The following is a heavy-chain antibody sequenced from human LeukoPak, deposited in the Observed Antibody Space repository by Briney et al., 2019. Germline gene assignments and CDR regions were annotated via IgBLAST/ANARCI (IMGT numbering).Heavy chain of an antibody. CDR1: GFTFSSYG. CDR3: ARERYYYMDV. V-gene: IGHV4-39*07. CDR2: IYYSGTT. Sequence: GSLRLSCAASGFTFSSYGMSWVRQPPGKGLEWIGTIYYSGTTYYNPSLKSRVTISVDTSKNQFSLKLSSVTAADTAVYYCARERYYYMDVWGKGTTVTISS. J-gene: IGHJ6*03.